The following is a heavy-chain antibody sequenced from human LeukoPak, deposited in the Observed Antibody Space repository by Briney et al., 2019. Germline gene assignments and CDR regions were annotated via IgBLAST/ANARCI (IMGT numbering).Heavy chain of an antibody. CDR3: VRDWGGYGLDV. CDR1: GFTFRSYW. D-gene: IGHD3-16*01. V-gene: IGHV3-74*01. J-gene: IGHJ6*02. Sequence: GGSLRLSCAASGFTFRSYWMHWVRQAPGKGLEWVSRVIRDGSFTNYADSVKGRFTISRDNAKNSLYLQMDSLRAEDTAVYYCVRDWGGYGLDVWGQGTTVTVS. CDR2: VIRDGSFT.